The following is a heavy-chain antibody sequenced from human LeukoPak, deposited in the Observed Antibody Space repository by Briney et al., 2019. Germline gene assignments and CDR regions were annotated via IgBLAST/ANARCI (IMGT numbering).Heavy chain of an antibody. CDR2: IGGSGTRT. CDR1: GFTFTTYG. D-gene: IGHD5-18*01. CDR3: AKDSGWILFDD. Sequence: PGGSLRLSCSASGFTFTTYGMNWVRQAPGRGLEWVSGIGGSGTRTYYADSVKGRFTISRDNSKNTLYLQMNSLRDEDTAVCYCAKDSGWILFDDWGQGTLVTVSS. V-gene: IGHV3-23*01. J-gene: IGHJ4*02.